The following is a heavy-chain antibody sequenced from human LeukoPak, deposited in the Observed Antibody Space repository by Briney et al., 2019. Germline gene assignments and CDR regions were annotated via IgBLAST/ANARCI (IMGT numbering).Heavy chain of an antibody. CDR1: GFTFSSYA. Sequence: GGSLRLSCAASGFTFSSYAMSWVRQAPGKGLEWVSAISGSGGSTYYADSVKGRFTISRDDSKNTLYLQMNSLRAEDTAVYYCARLTSGSYWNYYYYYYMDVWGKGTTVTVSS. D-gene: IGHD1-26*01. CDR2: ISGSGGST. V-gene: IGHV3-23*01. CDR3: ARLTSGSYWNYYYYYYMDV. J-gene: IGHJ6*03.